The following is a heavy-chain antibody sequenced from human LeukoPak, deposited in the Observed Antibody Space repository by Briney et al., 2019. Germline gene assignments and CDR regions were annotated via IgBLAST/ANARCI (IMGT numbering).Heavy chain of an antibody. CDR1: GVSISSSSYY. J-gene: IGHJ4*02. CDR3: ARKTIAAAGRVVDY. V-gene: IGHV4-39*01. Sequence: SETLSLTCTVSGVSISSSSYYWGWIRQPPGKGLEWIGSIYYSGSTYYNPSLKSRVTISVDTSKNQFSLKLSSVTAADTAVYYCARKTIAAAGRVVDYWGQGTLVTVSS. D-gene: IGHD6-13*01. CDR2: IYYSGST.